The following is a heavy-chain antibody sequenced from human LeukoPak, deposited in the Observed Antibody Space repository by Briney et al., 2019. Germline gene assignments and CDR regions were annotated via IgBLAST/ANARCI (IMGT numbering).Heavy chain of an antibody. CDR2: IKQDGSEK. J-gene: IGHJ4*02. Sequence: QTGGSLRLSCAASGFTFSSYWMSWVRQAPGKGLEWVADIKQDGSEKYYVDSVKGRFTISRDNAKNSLYLQMNSLRAEDTAVYYCAREAYSSGWYHAAGFDYWGQGTLVTVSS. CDR3: AREAYSSGWYHAAGFDY. D-gene: IGHD6-19*01. CDR1: GFTFSSYW. V-gene: IGHV3-7*01.